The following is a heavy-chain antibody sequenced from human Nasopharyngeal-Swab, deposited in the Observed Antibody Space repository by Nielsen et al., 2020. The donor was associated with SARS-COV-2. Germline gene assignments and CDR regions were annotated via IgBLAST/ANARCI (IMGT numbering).Heavy chain of an antibody. D-gene: IGHD3-10*01. CDR3: ARQYQNYFGSGDYHGAFDI. Sequence: GESLKISCEGSGYSFSNYWISWVRQVPGKGLEWMGKVEPSGSYPDYSPSLRGHVTISIDRSISTPSLQWNSLKASDTAMYYCARQYQNYFGSGDYHGAFDIWGQGTMVTVSS. CDR1: GYSFSNYW. V-gene: IGHV5-10-1*01. J-gene: IGHJ3*02. CDR2: VEPSGSYP.